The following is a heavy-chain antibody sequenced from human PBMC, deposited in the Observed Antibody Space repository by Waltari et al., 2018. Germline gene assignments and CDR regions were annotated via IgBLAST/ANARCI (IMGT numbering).Heavy chain of an antibody. J-gene: IGHJ4*02. D-gene: IGHD2-2*01. CDR3: AKVLRAFSSSPFHFYFDS. CDR1: GFVFHNYG. CDR2: LGGNGGDR. V-gene: IGHV3-23*01. Sequence: EVQLLESGGGLVPPGGSVRLSCAAAGFVFHNYGMGWVRQGPGKGLEWVARLGGNGGDRHDAASVKGRFTISRDNSESTLSLQMDNLRGEDTAIDYCAKVLRAFSSSPFHFYFDSWGQGTLVAVSS.